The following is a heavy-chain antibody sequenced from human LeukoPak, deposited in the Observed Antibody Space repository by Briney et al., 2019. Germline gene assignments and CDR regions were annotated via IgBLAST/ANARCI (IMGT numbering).Heavy chain of an antibody. CDR3: ASGEGVAAFDY. D-gene: IGHD3-3*01. CDR2: ISAYNGNT. V-gene: IGHV1-18*01. Sequence: ASVKVSCKASGYTFPSYGISWVRQAPGQGLEWMGWISAYNGNTNYAQKLQGRVTMTTDTSTSTAHLELRSLISDDTAVYYCASGEGVAAFDYWGQGTLVTVSS. CDR1: GYTFPSYG. J-gene: IGHJ4*02.